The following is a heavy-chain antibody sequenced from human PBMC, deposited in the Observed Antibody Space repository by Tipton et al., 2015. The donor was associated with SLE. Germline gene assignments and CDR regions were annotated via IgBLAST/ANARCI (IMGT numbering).Heavy chain of an antibody. CDR1: GYTFNRYW. Sequence: GSLRLSCEGSGYTFNRYWMHWVRQAPGKGLVWVSRINTDGSGKDYAESVKGRFTISRDNAKNTLYPQMNSLRAEDTAVYYCARAHYDFRSYNLDYWGQGTLVTVSS. CDR3: ARAHYDFRSYNLDY. J-gene: IGHJ4*02. CDR2: INTDGSGK. D-gene: IGHD3-3*01. V-gene: IGHV3-74*01.